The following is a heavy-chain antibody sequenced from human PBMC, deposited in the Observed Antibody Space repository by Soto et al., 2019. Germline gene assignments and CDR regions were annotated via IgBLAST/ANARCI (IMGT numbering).Heavy chain of an antibody. V-gene: IGHV3-30*18. J-gene: IGHJ6*02. CDR3: AKDRSRYSGYDYESSYYYYGMDV. Sequence: QVQLVESGGGVVQPGRSLRLSCAASGFTFSSYGMHWVRQAPGKGLEWVAVISYDGSNKYYADSVKGRFTISRDNYKNTLYLQMNSLRAEDTAVYYCAKDRSRYSGYDYESSYYYYGMDVWGQGTTVTVSS. CDR1: GFTFSSYG. CDR2: ISYDGSNK. D-gene: IGHD5-12*01.